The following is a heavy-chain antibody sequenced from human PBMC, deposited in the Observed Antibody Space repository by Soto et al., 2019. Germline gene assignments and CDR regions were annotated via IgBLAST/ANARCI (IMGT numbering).Heavy chain of an antibody. V-gene: IGHV3-9*02. Sequence: EVQLVESGGGLVQPGRSLRLSCVASGFTADDYAMHWVRQAPGKGLEWVSGISSNSDTIDYADSVKGRFTISRDNAKNSLFLQMNSLRPEDTALYYCAKDMKWGGMTTIHYFDSWGQGTLATVSS. CDR1: GFTADDYA. CDR2: ISSNSDTI. D-gene: IGHD4-17*01. CDR3: AKDMKWGGMTTIHYFDS. J-gene: IGHJ4*02.